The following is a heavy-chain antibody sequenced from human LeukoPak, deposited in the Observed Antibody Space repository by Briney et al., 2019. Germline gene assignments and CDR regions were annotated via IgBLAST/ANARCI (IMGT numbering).Heavy chain of an antibody. CDR3: AKEQTRITMIVLVSNWFDP. J-gene: IGHJ5*02. CDR2: ISGSGGST. Sequence: GGSLRLSCAASGFTFSSYAMSWVRQAPGKGLEWVSAISGSGGSTYYADSVKGRFTISRDNSKNTLYLQMNSLRAEDTAVYYCAKEQTRITMIVLVSNWFDPWGQGTLVTVSS. D-gene: IGHD3-22*01. CDR1: GFTFSSYA. V-gene: IGHV3-23*01.